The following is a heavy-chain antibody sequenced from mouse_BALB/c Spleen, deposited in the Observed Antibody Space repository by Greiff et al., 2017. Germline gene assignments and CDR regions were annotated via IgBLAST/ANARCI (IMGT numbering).Heavy chain of an antibody. Sequence: QGQLQQSGAELARPGASVKLSCKASGYTFTSYWMQWVKQRPGQGLEWIGAIYPGDGDTRYTQKFKGKATLTADKSSSTAYMQLSSLASEDSAVYYCARGDYDYTGFAYWGQGTTLTVSS. D-gene: IGHD2-4*01. CDR2: IYPGDGDT. J-gene: IGHJ2*01. CDR3: ARGDYDYTGFAY. CDR1: GYTFTSYW. V-gene: IGHV1-87*01.